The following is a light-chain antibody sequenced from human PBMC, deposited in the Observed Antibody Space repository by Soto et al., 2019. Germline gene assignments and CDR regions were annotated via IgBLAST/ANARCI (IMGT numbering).Light chain of an antibody. Sequence: QLVLTQPPSASGTPGQRVTFSCSGSSSNIGRNTVDWYQQLPGTAPKLLIYNVNQRPSGVPDRFSGSKSGTSASLAISGLQSEDEADYYCAAWDDSLNGYVFGTGTKLTVL. J-gene: IGLJ1*01. CDR3: AAWDDSLNGYV. V-gene: IGLV1-44*01. CDR1: SSNIGRNT. CDR2: NVN.